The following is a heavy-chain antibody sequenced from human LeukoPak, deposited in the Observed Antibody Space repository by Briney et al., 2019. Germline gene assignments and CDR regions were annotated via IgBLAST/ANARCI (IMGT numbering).Heavy chain of an antibody. V-gene: IGHV1-46*01. D-gene: IGHD6-19*01. CDR3: ARARGSGWYSGNWFDP. CDR1: GYTFTSYG. CDR2: INPSDGST. Sequence: ASVKVSCKASGYTFTSYGISWVRQAPGQGLEWMGIINPSDGSTNYAQKFQGRVTLTRDMSTSTVYMDLSSLRSEDTAVYYCARARGSGWYSGNWFDPWGQGTLVTVSS. J-gene: IGHJ5*02.